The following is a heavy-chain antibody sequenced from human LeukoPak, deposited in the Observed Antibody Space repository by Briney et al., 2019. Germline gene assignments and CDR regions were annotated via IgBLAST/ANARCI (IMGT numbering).Heavy chain of an antibody. CDR2: IYSGGST. J-gene: IGHJ3*02. Sequence: GGSLRLSCAASGFTVSSNYMSWVRQAPGKGLEWVSVIYSGGSTYYADSVKGRFTISRDNSKNTLYLQMNSLRAEDTAVYYCASHYYIDAFDIWGQGTRVTVSS. CDR1: GFTVSSNY. CDR3: ASHYYIDAFDI. D-gene: IGHD3-10*01. V-gene: IGHV3-53*01.